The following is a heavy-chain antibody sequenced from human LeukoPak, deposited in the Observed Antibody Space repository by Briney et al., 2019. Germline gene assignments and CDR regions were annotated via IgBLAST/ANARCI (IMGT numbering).Heavy chain of an antibody. D-gene: IGHD3-22*01. V-gene: IGHV4-30-4*01. CDR3: ARAGLTYYYDSSGYYYFQH. CDR2: IYYSGST. J-gene: IGHJ1*01. CDR1: GGSISSGDYY. Sequence: SETLSLTCTVSGGSISSGDYYWSWIRQPPGKGLEWIGYIYYSGSTYYNPSLKSRVTISVDTSKNQFFLKLSSVTAADTAVYYCARAGLTYYYDSSGYYYFQHWGQGTLVTVSS.